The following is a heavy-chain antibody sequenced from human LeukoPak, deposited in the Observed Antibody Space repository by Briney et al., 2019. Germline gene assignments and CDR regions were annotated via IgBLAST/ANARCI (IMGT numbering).Heavy chain of an antibody. Sequence: SETLSLTCTVSGYSISSGYYWGRIRQPPGKGLEWIGSIRQSGTTYHNPSLRSRVTISVDTSKNQFSLKLTSVTAADTAMYSCAREIRSGYFYFDYWGQGTLVTVSS. J-gene: IGHJ4*02. D-gene: IGHD5-12*01. CDR2: IRQSGTT. V-gene: IGHV4-38-2*02. CDR3: AREIRSGYFYFDY. CDR1: GYSISSGYY.